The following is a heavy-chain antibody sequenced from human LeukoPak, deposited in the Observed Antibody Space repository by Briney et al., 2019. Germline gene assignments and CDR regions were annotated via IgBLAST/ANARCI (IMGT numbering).Heavy chain of an antibody. J-gene: IGHJ5*02. Sequence: PGGSLRLSCAASGFTFSNAWMSWVRQAPGKGLEWVGRIKSKTDGGTTDYAAPVKGRFTISRDDSKNTLYLQMNSLKTEDTAVYYCTTEVYYYDSSGYSPSVNWFDPWGQGTLVTVSS. CDR2: IKSKTDGGTT. V-gene: IGHV3-15*01. CDR1: GFTFSNAW. CDR3: TTEVYYYDSSGYSPSVNWFDP. D-gene: IGHD3-22*01.